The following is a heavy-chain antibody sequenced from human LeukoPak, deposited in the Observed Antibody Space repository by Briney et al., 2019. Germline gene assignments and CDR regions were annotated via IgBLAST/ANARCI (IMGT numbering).Heavy chain of an antibody. CDR1: GFTFSSYW. Sequence: GGSLRLSCAASGFTFSSYWMSWVRQAPGKGLEWVANIKQDGSEKYYVDSVKGRFTISRDNAKKSLYLQMNSLRAEDTAVYYCARHLSGVTGYTYGRGIDYWGQGTLVTVSS. V-gene: IGHV3-7*01. D-gene: IGHD5-18*01. J-gene: IGHJ4*02. CDR3: ARHLSGVTGYTYGRGIDY. CDR2: IKQDGSEK.